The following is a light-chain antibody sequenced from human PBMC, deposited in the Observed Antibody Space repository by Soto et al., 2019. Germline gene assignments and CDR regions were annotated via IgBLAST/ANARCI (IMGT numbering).Light chain of an antibody. CDR2: DAS. Sequence: DIQMTQSPSTLSATAGDRVTITCRASQSISSWLAWYQQKPGKAPKLLIYDASSLESGVPSRFSGSGSGTEFTLTISSLQPDDFATYYCQQYNSWTFGQGTKVDIK. V-gene: IGKV1-5*01. J-gene: IGKJ1*01. CDR3: QQYNSWT. CDR1: QSISSW.